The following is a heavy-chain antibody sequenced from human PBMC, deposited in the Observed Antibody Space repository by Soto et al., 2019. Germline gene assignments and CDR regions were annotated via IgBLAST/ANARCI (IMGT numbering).Heavy chain of an antibody. D-gene: IGHD1-26*01. CDR3: ARFSGSYTRGLDY. V-gene: IGHV3-72*01. CDR2: SRNKANSYST. J-gene: IGHJ4*02. CDR1: GFTFSDNY. Sequence: EVQLVESGGGLVQPGGSLRLSYAASGFTFSDNYMDWVRQAPGKGLEWVGRSRNKANSYSTEYAASVKGRFTISRDESKNSLYLQMNSLKTEDTAVYYCARFSGSYTRGLDYWGQGTLVTVSS.